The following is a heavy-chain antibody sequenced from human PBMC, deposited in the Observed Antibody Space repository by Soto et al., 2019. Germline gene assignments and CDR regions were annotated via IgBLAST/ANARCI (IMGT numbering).Heavy chain of an antibody. D-gene: IGHD3-10*01. CDR2: IYPGDSDT. CDR3: ARYADSSNGWFGY. CDR1: GYNFNNHW. J-gene: IGHJ4*02. Sequence: PGESLKISCKGSGYNFNNHWIGWVLQIPGKGLEWMAIIYPGDSDTRYNSSFQGQVIISADKSISTAYLQLSSLKASDTAIYYCARYADSSNGWFGYWGQGTPVHVSS. V-gene: IGHV5-51*01.